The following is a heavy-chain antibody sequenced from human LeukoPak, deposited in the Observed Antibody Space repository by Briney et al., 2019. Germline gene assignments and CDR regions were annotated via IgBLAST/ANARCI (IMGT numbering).Heavy chain of an antibody. J-gene: IGHJ5*02. CDR2: IYYSGST. CDR1: GGSISSGGYY. D-gene: IGHD3-22*01. CDR3: AGSSSGYFWFDP. V-gene: IGHV4-31*03. Sequence: SETLSLTCTVSGGSISSGGYYWSWIRQHPGKGLEWIGYIYYSGSTYYNPSLKSRVTISVDTSKNQFSLKLSSVTAADTAVYYCAGSSSGYFWFDPWGQGTLVTVSS.